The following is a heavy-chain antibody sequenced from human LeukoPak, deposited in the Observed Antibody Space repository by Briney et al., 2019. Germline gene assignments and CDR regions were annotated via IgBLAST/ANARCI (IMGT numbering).Heavy chain of an antibody. CDR3: ARDSSGRYYFDH. J-gene: IGHJ4*02. D-gene: IGHD3-22*01. V-gene: IGHV4-31*03. CDR1: GDSITSGGFY. CDR2: IYYRART. Sequence: PSETLSLTCTVSGDSITSGGFYWSWIRQHPGRCLEWIGYIYYRARTYYNPSLKSRVIVSLDTSKNQFSLNLRSVTAADTAVYYCARDSSGRYYFDHWGRGILVTVSS.